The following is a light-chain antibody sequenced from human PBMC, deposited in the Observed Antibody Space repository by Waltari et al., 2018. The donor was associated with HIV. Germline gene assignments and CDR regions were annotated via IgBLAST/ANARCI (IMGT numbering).Light chain of an antibody. CDR1: NIGRKS. CDR3: QVWDTISVSYV. V-gene: IGLV3-21*02. Sequence: SYVLTQPPSVSVAPGQTARITCGRNNIGRKSVHWYQQKPGQAPVLVLYDDSDRPSGIPERFSGSKSGNTATLTISRVEAGDEADYYCQVWDTISVSYVFGTGTKVTVL. CDR2: DDS. J-gene: IGLJ1*01.